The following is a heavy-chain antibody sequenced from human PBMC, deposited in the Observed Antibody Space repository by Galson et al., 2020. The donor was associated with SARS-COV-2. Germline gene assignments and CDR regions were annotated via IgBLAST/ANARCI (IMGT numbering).Heavy chain of an antibody. D-gene: IGHD3-22*01. CDR1: GFTFSHYG. CDR3: AKSLEASFFYDSSGYLPYGFET. V-gene: IGHV3-21*01. CDR2: NSSSGSYI. J-gene: IGHJ3*02. Sequence: GESLKIYCAPSGFTFSHYGMNWFRPPPGKGLEWVPSNSSSGSYIYYADSLKGRFTVSRDNAKNSLFLQMSSLRAEDTAVYYCAKSLEASFFYDSSGYLPYGFETWGQGTMVIVSS.